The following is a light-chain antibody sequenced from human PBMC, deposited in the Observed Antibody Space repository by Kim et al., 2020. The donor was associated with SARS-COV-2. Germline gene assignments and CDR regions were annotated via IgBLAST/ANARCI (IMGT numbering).Light chain of an antibody. CDR3: QQYDKWPLT. CDR1: QSANSN. Sequence: EIVMTQSPATLSVSPGERATLSCRASQSANSNLAWYQQKPGQAPRLLIYDASSRATDIPARFSGSGSGTEFTLTTSCLQSADFAVNYCQQYDKWPLTFGGGTKLGI. V-gene: IGKV3-15*01. J-gene: IGKJ4*01. CDR2: DAS.